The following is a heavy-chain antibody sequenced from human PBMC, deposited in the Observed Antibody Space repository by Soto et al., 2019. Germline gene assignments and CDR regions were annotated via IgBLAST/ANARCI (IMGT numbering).Heavy chain of an antibody. D-gene: IGHD5-18*01. J-gene: IGHJ4*02. Sequence: QVQLVQSGAEVKKPGSSVKVSCKASGGTFSSYAISWVRQAPGQGLEWMGGIIPIFGTANYAQKFQGRVTSTADESTSTAYMGLSSLRSEDTAVYYCARGRDTAMGWGDFDYWGQGTLVTVSS. CDR3: ARGRDTAMGWGDFDY. CDR1: GGTFSSYA. V-gene: IGHV1-69*01. CDR2: IIPIFGTA.